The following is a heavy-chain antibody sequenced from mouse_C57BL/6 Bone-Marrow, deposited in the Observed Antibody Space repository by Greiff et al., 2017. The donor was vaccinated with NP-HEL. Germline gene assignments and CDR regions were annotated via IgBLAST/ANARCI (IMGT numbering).Heavy chain of an antibody. V-gene: IGHV14-4*01. CDR2: IDPENGDT. CDR3: TGSLPWFAY. J-gene: IGHJ3*01. Sequence: VQLKESGAELVRPGASVKLSCTASGFNIKDDYMHWVKQRPEQGLEWIGWIDPENGDTEYASKFQGQATITADTSSNTAYLQLSSLTSEDTAVYYCTGSLPWFAYWGQGTLVTVSA. CDR1: GFNIKDDY. D-gene: IGHD6-2*01.